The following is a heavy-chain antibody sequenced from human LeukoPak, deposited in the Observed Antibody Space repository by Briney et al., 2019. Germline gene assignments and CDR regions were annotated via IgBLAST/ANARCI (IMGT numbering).Heavy chain of an antibody. D-gene: IGHD3-22*01. CDR2: IKEDGSEK. Sequence: GGSLRLSCAASGFTFSNAWMSWVRRAPGKGLEWVANIKEDGSEKYYVDSVKGRFTISRDNAKNSLYLQMNSLRAEDTAVYYCARDWYYDSSGYYIFGEDAFDIWGQGTMVTVSS. CDR1: GFTFSNAW. CDR3: ARDWYYDSSGYYIFGEDAFDI. V-gene: IGHV3-7*01. J-gene: IGHJ3*02.